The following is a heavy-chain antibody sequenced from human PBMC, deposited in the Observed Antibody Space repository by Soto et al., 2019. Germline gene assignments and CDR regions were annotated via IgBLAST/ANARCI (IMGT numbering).Heavy chain of an antibody. CDR3: AGDRTELLHYYLDS. Sequence: QVQLVQSGAEVKKPGSSVRVSCKASGGIFSSQSINWVRQAPGQGLEWMGGIIPIFGSANYAPKFQGRVTITADDSTNTAYMDLTSVTSDDTAVYYCAGDRTELLHYYLDSWGQGTLVTVSS. J-gene: IGHJ4*02. CDR2: IIPIFGSA. CDR1: GGIFSSQS. D-gene: IGHD1-7*01. V-gene: IGHV1-69*01.